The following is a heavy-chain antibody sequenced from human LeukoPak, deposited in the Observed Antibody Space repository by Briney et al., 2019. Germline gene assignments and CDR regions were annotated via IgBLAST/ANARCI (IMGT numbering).Heavy chain of an antibody. D-gene: IGHD3-9*01. CDR1: GFTFSSYG. J-gene: IGHJ4*02. CDR2: IRYDGSNK. Sequence: PGGSLRLSCAASGFTFSSYGMHWVRQAPGKGLEWVAFIRYDGSNKYYADSVKGRFTISRDNSKNTLYLQMNSLRAEDTAVYYCAKDRERYFDWLSATDYWGQGTQVTVSS. V-gene: IGHV3-30*02. CDR3: AKDRERYFDWLSATDY.